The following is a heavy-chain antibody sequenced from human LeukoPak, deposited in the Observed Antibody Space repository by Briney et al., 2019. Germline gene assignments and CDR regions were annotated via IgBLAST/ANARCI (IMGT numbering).Heavy chain of an antibody. CDR3: ASSGSGFPPYYYYYGMDV. J-gene: IGHJ6*02. V-gene: IGHV4-30-2*01. CDR2: IYHGGST. Sequence: SETLSLTCAVSGVSISSGGYSWSWIRQPPGKGLEWIGYIYHGGSTYYNPSLKSRVTISGDRSKNQFSLKLSSVTAADTAVYYCASSGSGFPPYYYYYGMDVWGQGTTVTVSS. CDR1: GVSISSGGYS. D-gene: IGHD3-3*01.